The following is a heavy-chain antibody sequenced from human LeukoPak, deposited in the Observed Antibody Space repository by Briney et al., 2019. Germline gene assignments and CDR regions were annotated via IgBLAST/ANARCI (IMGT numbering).Heavy chain of an antibody. Sequence: PGGSLRLSCAASGFPFSSHWLSWFRQSPGKGLEWVANIKQDGSEKYYVDSVKGRFTISRDNAKNSQYLQMNSLRAEDTAVYYCARGYSSGWDTLDYWGQGTLVTVSS. V-gene: IGHV3-7*01. J-gene: IGHJ4*02. CDR2: IKQDGSEK. D-gene: IGHD6-19*01. CDR1: GFPFSSHW. CDR3: ARGYSSGWDTLDY.